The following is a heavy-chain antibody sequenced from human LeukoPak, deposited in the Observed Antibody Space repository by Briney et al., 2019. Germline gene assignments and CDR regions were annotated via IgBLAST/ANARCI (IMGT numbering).Heavy chain of an antibody. V-gene: IGHV3-23*01. CDR2: ISDGGAAT. CDR1: GFTFSNYA. D-gene: IGHD2-2*01. CDR3: AKALNVLVPSTSRWFDP. Sequence: PGGSLRLSCAASGFTFSNYAMTWVRQAPGKGLEWVSTISDGGAATCYADSVKGRFTISRDNSKNTLSLQMNSLRAEDTAVYYCAKALNVLVPSTSRWFDPWGQGTLVTVSS. J-gene: IGHJ5*02.